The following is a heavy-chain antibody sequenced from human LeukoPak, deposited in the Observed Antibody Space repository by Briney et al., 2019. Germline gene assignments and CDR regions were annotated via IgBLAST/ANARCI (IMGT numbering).Heavy chain of an antibody. J-gene: IGHJ4*03. CDR2: INHRGDT. Sequence: PSETLSLTCAVYGGSFSTYYWSGIRQSPGKGLEWIAEINHRGDTNYNPSVKSRVTISVDTSKNQFSLKVRSLTAADTAVYYCARGPTISETGYFDFWGQGTLVTVSS. V-gene: IGHV4-34*01. CDR3: ARGPTISETGYFDF. CDR1: GGSFSTYY. D-gene: IGHD1-1*01.